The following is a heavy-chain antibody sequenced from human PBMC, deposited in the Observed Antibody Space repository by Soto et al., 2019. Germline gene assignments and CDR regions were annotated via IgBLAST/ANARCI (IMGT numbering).Heavy chain of an antibody. V-gene: IGHV1-18*01. CDR2: ISAYNGNT. Sequence: ASVKVSCKASGYTFTSYGISWVRQAPGQGLEWMGWISAYNGNTNYAQKLQGRVTMTTDTSTSTAYMELRSLRSDDTAVYYCARDPFYYDSSGAFDIWGQGTMVTVPS. D-gene: IGHD3-22*01. CDR3: ARDPFYYDSSGAFDI. CDR1: GYTFTSYG. J-gene: IGHJ3*02.